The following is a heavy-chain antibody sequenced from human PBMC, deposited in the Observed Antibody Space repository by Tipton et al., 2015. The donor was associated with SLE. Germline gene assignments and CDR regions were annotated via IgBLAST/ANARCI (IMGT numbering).Heavy chain of an antibody. J-gene: IGHJ5*02. CDR1: GGSIRSNGHY. CDR3: ARGSRWFDDFWSGYPLGNWFDP. Sequence: TLSLTCNVSGGSIRSNGHYWNWIRQHPGKGLEWIGHIYHTGATSYNPSLKSRLTMSVDTSKSHFSLKLTSVTAADTAIYYCARGSRWFDDFWSGYPLGNWFDPWGQGTLVTVSS. V-gene: IGHV4-31*03. D-gene: IGHD3-3*01. CDR2: IYHTGAT.